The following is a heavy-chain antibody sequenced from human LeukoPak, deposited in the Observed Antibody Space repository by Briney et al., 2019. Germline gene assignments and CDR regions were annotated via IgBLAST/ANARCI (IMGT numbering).Heavy chain of an antibody. V-gene: IGHV4-39*01. CDR3: ARPGSTMVRGVLFAYAFDI. D-gene: IGHD3-10*01. Sequence: PSETLSLTCAVYGGSFSSYYWGWIRQPPGKGLEWIGSIYYSGSTYYNPSLKSRVTISVDTSKNQFSLKLSSVTAADTAVYYCARPGSTMVRGVLFAYAFDIWGQGTMVTVSS. J-gene: IGHJ3*02. CDR2: IYYSGST. CDR1: GGSFSSYY.